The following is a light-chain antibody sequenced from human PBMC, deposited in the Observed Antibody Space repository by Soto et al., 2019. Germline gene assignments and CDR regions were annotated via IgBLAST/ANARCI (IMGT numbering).Light chain of an antibody. CDR1: QSISSY. V-gene: IGKV1-39*01. Sequence: DLQMTQSPSSLSASVGDSVTITCRASQSISSYLNWYQQKPGKAPKLLIYAASSLQSGVPSRFSGRGSGTDFTLTISRLQPEDFATYYCQQSYSTPWTFGQGTQVEIK. J-gene: IGKJ1*01. CDR3: QQSYSTPWT. CDR2: AAS.